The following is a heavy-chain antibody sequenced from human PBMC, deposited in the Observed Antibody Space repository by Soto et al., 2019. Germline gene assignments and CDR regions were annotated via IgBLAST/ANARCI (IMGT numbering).Heavy chain of an antibody. V-gene: IGHV3-23*01. CDR3: AKDPRRGVRQQLDTLIY. D-gene: IGHD6-6*01. Sequence: GGSLRHSCASSGFTFSSYAMVWVRQAPGKGLEWVSAISGSGGSTYYADSVKGRFTISRDNSKNTLYLQMNSLRAEDTAVYYCAKDPRRGVRQQLDTLIYWGQGTLVTVSS. CDR2: ISGSGGST. CDR1: GFTFSSYA. J-gene: IGHJ4*02.